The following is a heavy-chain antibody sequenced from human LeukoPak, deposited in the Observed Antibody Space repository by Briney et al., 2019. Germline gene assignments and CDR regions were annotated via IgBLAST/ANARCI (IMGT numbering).Heavy chain of an antibody. CDR1: GFAFSSYV. CDR3: ANDWNWAIDY. D-gene: IGHD1-7*01. J-gene: IGHJ4*02. CDR2: IHYASTTE. V-gene: IGHV3-30*02. Sequence: GGSLRLSCAASGFAFSSYVMHWVRQAPGKGLEWVACIHYASTTEDYADSVKGRFTISRDNSKNTLFLQMNNLRVEDMAVFYWANDWNWAIDYWGQGTLVTVSS.